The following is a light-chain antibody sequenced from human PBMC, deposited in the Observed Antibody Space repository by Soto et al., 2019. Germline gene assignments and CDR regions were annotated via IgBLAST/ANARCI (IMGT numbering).Light chain of an antibody. CDR2: EVS. Sequence: QSVLTQPPSASGSPGQSVTISCTGTSSDVGGYNYVSWYQQHPGKAPKLMIYEVSERPSGVSDRFSGSKSGNTASLTVSGLQADEEADYYCSSYAGSNNLVFGGGTKVTVL. J-gene: IGLJ3*02. CDR3: SSYAGSNNLV. CDR1: SSDVGGYNY. V-gene: IGLV2-8*01.